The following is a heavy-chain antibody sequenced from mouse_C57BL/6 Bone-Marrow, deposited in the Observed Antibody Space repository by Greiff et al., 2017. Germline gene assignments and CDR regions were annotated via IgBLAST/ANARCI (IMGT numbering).Heavy chain of an antibody. Sequence: EVQLQESGPVLVKPGASVKMSCKASGYTFTDYYMTWVKQSPGKSLEWIGVINPYNGGTSYNQKFKGKATLTVDKSSSTAYMELNSLTSEDSAVYDCARSPPFDYGSAWFAYWGQGTLVTVSA. CDR3: ARSPPFDYGSAWFAY. D-gene: IGHD1-1*01. J-gene: IGHJ3*01. CDR2: INPYNGGT. CDR1: GYTFTDYY. V-gene: IGHV1-19*01.